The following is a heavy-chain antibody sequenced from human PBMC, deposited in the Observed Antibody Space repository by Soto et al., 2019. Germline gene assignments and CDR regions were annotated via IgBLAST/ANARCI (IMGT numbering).Heavy chain of an antibody. Sequence: NPSETLSLTCTVSGGSISSGGYYWSWIRQHPGKGLEWIGYIYHSGSTYYNPSLKSRLTISVDTSKNQFSLKLSSVTAADTAVYYCARSDHYYYDSSGYCDYWAQRTPVPVSS. V-gene: IGHV4-31*03. J-gene: IGHJ4*02. CDR2: IYHSGST. D-gene: IGHD3-22*01. CDR1: GGSISSGGYY. CDR3: ARSDHYYYDSSGYCDY.